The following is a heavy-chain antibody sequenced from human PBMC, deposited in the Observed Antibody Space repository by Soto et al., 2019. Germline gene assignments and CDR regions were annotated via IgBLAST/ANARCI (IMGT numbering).Heavy chain of an antibody. J-gene: IGHJ4*02. Sequence: LRLSCETSGFSFSVYGLHWVRQAPGKGLEWVAVIWYDASKQFYAASVEGRFTISRDNSKAILYLQMNSLRAEDTAVYYCAAWAEGATEVHWGQGTLVTVSS. CDR3: AAWAEGATEVH. CDR1: GFSFSVYG. V-gene: IGHV3-33*01. D-gene: IGHD2-15*01. CDR2: IWYDASKQ.